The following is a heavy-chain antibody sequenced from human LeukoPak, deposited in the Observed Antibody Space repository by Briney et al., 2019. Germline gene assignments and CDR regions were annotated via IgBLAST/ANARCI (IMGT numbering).Heavy chain of an antibody. Sequence: SETLSLTCTVSGGSISSSGYYWGWIRQPPGKGLEWIGSVDYTGITSHSPSLKSRVTISVDTSKNQFSLKVSSVSAADTGVYYCARVGASKEGATIDWFDPWGQGTLVTVSS. CDR2: VDYTGIT. V-gene: IGHV4-39*01. D-gene: IGHD1-26*01. CDR3: ARVGASKEGATIDWFDP. J-gene: IGHJ5*02. CDR1: GGSISSSGYY.